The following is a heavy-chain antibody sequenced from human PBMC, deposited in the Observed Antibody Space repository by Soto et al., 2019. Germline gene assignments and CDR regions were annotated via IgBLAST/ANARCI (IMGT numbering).Heavy chain of an antibody. CDR2: IYHSGST. J-gene: IGHJ5*02. CDR3: VREGVLWFGSTGNWFEP. Sequence: GTLGITYAMCGAASIRSHCCSLVCQLPGKGLEWIGEIYHSGSTNYNPSLKSRVTISVDKSKNQFSLKLSSVTAADTAVYYCVREGVLWFGSTGNWFEPWGQGTLVTVS. CDR1: GAASIRSHC. D-gene: IGHD3-10*01. V-gene: IGHV4-4*02.